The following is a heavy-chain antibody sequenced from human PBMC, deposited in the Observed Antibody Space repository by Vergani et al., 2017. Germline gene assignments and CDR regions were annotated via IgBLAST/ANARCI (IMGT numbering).Heavy chain of an antibody. CDR1: GYTFTSYA. V-gene: IGHV1-2*02. J-gene: IGHJ5*02. CDR3: ARYCSGGGCFSP. D-gene: IGHD2-15*01. Sequence: QVQLVQSGSELKKPGASVKVSCKASGYTFTSYAMNWVRQAPGQGLEWMGWINPNSGGTNYAQKFQGRVTMTRDTSISTAYMELSRLRSDDTAVYYCARYCSGGGCFSPWGQGTLVTVSS. CDR2: INPNSGGT.